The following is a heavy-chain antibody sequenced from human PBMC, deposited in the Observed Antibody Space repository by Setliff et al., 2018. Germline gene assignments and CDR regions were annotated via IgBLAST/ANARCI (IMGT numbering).Heavy chain of an antibody. V-gene: IGHV4-34*01. D-gene: IGHD1-20*01. CDR1: GGTFSYYY. J-gene: IGHJ4*02. CDR3: ARGRNIKLRLLDS. CDR2: INHSGST. Sequence: SETLSLTCAASGGTFSYYYWTWIRQPPGKGLEWIGEINHSGSTSYNPSLESRVTISIDTSKNQFSLNLRHVTAADTGLYYCARGRNIKLRLLDSWGQGRLVTVSS.